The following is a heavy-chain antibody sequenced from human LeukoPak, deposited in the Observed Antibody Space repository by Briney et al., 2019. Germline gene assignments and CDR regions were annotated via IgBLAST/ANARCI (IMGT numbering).Heavy chain of an antibody. CDR1: GFTFSGYG. J-gene: IGHJ3*02. CDR2: ISGSGGST. Sequence: GGSLRLSCAASGFTFSGYGMSWVRQAPGKGLEWVSAISGSGGSTYYADSVKGRFTISRDNSKNTLYLQMNSLRAEDTAVYYCAKETIAAVKGFDIWGQGTMVTVSS. D-gene: IGHD6-13*01. CDR3: AKETIAAVKGFDI. V-gene: IGHV3-23*01.